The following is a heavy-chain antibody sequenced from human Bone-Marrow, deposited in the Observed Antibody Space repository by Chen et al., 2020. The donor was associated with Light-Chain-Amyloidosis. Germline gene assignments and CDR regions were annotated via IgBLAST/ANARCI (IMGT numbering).Heavy chain of an antibody. Sequence: QFQVVQSGAEVRKPGASVKVSCKVSGYTISDVSMHWVRQAPGKGLEWMGGFNPEEGEIIYAQKFQGRVALTEDTSTDTAYMEMTSLRSDDTAMYYCARELAGITIFGVVTAPDYWGQGTLVTCLL. CDR2: FNPEEGEI. CDR1: GYTISDVS. D-gene: IGHD3-3*01. V-gene: IGHV1-24*01. CDR3: ARELAGITIFGVVTAPDY. J-gene: IGHJ4*02.